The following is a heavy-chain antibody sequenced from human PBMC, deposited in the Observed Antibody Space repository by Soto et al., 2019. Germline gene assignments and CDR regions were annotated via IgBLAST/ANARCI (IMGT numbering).Heavy chain of an antibody. J-gene: IGHJ4*02. D-gene: IGHD3-10*01. V-gene: IGHV4-34*01. CDR3: ARVLRYYGSGSYPDY. Sequence: QVQLQQWGAGLLKPSETLSLTCAVYGGSFSGYYWSWIRQPPGKGPEWIGEINHSGSTNYNPSLKSRVTISVDTSKNQFSLKLSSVTAADTAVYYCARVLRYYGSGSYPDYWGQGTLVTVSS. CDR1: GGSFSGYY. CDR2: INHSGST.